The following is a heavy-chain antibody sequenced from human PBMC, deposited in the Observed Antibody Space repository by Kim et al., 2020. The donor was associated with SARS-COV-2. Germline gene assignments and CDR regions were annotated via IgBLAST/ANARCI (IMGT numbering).Heavy chain of an antibody. J-gene: IGHJ6*02. CDR3: ASVRQWVDYYEGYRFGEDYYGMDV. CDR2: IYSGGST. Sequence: GGSLRLSCAASGFTVSSNYMSWVRQAPGKGLEWVSVIYSGGSTYYADSVKGRFTISRDNSKNTLYLQMNSLRAEDTAVYYCASVRQWVDYYEGYRFGEDYYGMDVWGQGTTVTVSS. CDR1: GFTVSSNY. D-gene: IGHD3-10*01. V-gene: IGHV3-53*01.